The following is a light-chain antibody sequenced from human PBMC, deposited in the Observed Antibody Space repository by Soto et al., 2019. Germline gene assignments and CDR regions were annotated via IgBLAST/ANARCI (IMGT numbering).Light chain of an antibody. CDR3: QQDNNWPPCT. J-gene: IGKJ4*01. CDR1: QSVSSN. V-gene: IGKV3-15*01. CDR2: GAS. Sequence: EIVMTQSPATLSVSPGERATLSCRASQSVSSNLAWYNQKPGQPPSLLIYGASTRATGSPARFSGSGSGTEFTLTISSLQSEDFAVYYYQQDNNWPPCTFGGGTKVEIK.